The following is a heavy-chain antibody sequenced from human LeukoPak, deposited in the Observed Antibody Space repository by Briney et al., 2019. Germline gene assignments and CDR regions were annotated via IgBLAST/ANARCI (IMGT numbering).Heavy chain of an antibody. CDR3: AKYPWGSGYGYIDY. CDR2: ITGSGDNT. CDR1: GFTFSSYA. V-gene: IGHV3-23*01. D-gene: IGHD5-12*01. Sequence: PGGSLRLSCAASGFTFSSYAMNWVRQAPGKGLEWVSTITGSGDNTYYADSVKGRFTISRDNSKNTLYLHMNSLRAEDTALYYCAKYPWGSGYGYIDYWGQGTLDTVSS. J-gene: IGHJ4*02.